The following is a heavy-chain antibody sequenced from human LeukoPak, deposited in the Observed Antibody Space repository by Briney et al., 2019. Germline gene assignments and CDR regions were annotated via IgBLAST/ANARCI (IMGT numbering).Heavy chain of an antibody. CDR1: GYTFTGYY. CDR3: ARDRNYYDSSGPPQH. V-gene: IGHV1-2*02. Sequence: ASVKVPCKASGYTFTGYYMHWVRQAPGQGLEWMGWINPNSGGTNYAQKFQGRVTMTRDTSISTAYMELSRLRSDDTAVYYCARDRNYYDSSGPPQHWGQGTLVTVSS. D-gene: IGHD3-22*01. CDR2: INPNSGGT. J-gene: IGHJ1*01.